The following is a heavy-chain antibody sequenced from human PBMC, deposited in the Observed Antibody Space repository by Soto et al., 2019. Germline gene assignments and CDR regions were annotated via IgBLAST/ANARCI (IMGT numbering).Heavy chain of an antibody. J-gene: IGHJ4*02. CDR3: AKDPQLDSDFDYFDY. V-gene: IGHV3-23*01. CDR2: ISGSGGST. D-gene: IGHD3-3*01. Sequence: GGSLRLSCAASGFTFSSYAMSWVRQAPGKGLEWVSAISGSGGSTYYADSVKGRFTISRDNSKNTLYLQMNSLRAEDTAVYYCAKDPQLDSDFDYFDYWGQGTLVTVSS. CDR1: GFTFSSYA.